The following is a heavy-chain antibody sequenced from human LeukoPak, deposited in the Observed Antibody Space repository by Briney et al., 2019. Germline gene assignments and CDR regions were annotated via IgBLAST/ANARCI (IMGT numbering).Heavy chain of an antibody. J-gene: IGHJ4*02. D-gene: IGHD4-17*01. V-gene: IGHV4-39*01. CDR3: ARRGMTTVTTWDY. CDR1: GGSISSSSYY. Sequence: SETLSLTCTVSGGSISSSSYYRGWIRQPPGKGLEWIGSIYYSGSTYYNPSLKSRVTISVDTSKNQFSLKLSSVTAADTAVYYCARRGMTTVTTWDYWGQGTLVTVSS. CDR2: IYYSGST.